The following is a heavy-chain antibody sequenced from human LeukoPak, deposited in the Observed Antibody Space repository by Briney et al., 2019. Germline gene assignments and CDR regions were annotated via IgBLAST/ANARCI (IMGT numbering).Heavy chain of an antibody. CDR1: GGTFSSYA. CDR2: IIPIFGTA. Sequence: SVKVSCKASGGTFSSYAISWVRQAPGQGLEWMGRIIPIFGTANYAQKFQGRVTITTDKSTSTAYMELSSLRSEDTAVYYCARDGGYGSYDYWGQGTLVTVSS. V-gene: IGHV1-69*05. J-gene: IGHJ4*02. CDR3: ARDGGYGSYDY. D-gene: IGHD3-10*01.